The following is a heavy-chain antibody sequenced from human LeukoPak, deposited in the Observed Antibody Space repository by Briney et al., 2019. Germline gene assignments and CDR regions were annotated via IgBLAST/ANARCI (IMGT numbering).Heavy chain of an antibody. V-gene: IGHV3-48*02. CDR1: GFTFNSYS. CDR2: ISGSTSTI. Sequence: GGSLRLSCAASGFTFNSYSMNWVRQAPGKGLEWVSYISGSTSTIYYADSVKGRFTISRDNAKNSLYLQMSSLRDEDTAVYYCARGINHFDYWGQGTLVTVSS. J-gene: IGHJ4*02. CDR3: ARGINHFDY.